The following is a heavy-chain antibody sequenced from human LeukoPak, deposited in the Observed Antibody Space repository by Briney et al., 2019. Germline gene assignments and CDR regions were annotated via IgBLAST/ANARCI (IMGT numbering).Heavy chain of an antibody. CDR1: GGSISTTNW. CDR3: AREGGPYRPLDY. J-gene: IGHJ4*02. V-gene: IGHV4/OR15-8*01. Sequence: SETLSLTCCVSGGSISTTNWGTWVRQPPGEGLEWIGEVHLSGRTHYNPSLESRVTMSVDMYENHISLRLTSVTAADTAVYYCAREGGPYRPLDYSGQGTLVTVSS. CDR2: VHLSGRT.